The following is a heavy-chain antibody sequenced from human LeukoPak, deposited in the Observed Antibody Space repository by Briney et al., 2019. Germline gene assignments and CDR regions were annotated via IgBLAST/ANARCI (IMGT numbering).Heavy chain of an antibody. V-gene: IGHV3-23*01. CDR1: GFTFSSYA. D-gene: IGHD3-22*01. CDR3: AKGGEYYYDSSGYY. CDR2: ISGSGGST. Sequence: GGSLRLSCAAPGFTFSSYAMSWVRQAPGKGLEWVSAISGSGGSTYYADSVKGRFTISRDNSKNTLYLQMNSLRAEDTAVYYCAKGGEYYYDSSGYYWGQGTLVTVSS. J-gene: IGHJ4*02.